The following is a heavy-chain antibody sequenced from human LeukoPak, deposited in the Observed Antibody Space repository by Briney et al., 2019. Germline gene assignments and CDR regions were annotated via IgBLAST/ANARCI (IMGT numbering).Heavy chain of an antibody. CDR2: ISSSSSYI. CDR3: AVEGRSSTSSYYYYYMDV. Sequence: GGSLRLSCAASGFTFSSYSMNWVRQAPGKGLEWVSSISSSSSYIYYADSVKGRFTISRDNAKNSLYLQMNSLRAEDTAVYYCAVEGRSSTSSYYYYYMDVWGKGTTVTISS. V-gene: IGHV3-21*01. CDR1: GFTFSSYS. J-gene: IGHJ6*03. D-gene: IGHD2-2*01.